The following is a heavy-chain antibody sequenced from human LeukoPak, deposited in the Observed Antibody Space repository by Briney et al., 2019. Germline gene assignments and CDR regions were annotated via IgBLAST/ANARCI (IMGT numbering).Heavy chain of an antibody. CDR3: ARVIGYYDSSGYYYEDAFDI. V-gene: IGHV3-21*01. D-gene: IGHD3-22*01. J-gene: IGHJ3*02. Sequence: GGSLRLSCAASGFTFSSYSMTWVRQAPGKGLEWVSSISSSSSYIYYADSVKGRFTISRGNAKNSLYLQMNSLRAEDTAVYYCARVIGYYDSSGYYYEDAFDIWGQGTMVTVSS. CDR2: ISSSSSYI. CDR1: GFTFSSYS.